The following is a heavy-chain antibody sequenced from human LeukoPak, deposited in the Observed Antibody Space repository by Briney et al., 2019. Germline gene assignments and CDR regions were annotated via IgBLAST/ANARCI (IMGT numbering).Heavy chain of an antibody. CDR3: TAEGSQGPYSSLLFDY. CDR1: GCTFSNDW. CDR2: INCKSGGGKT. J-gene: IGHJ4*02. D-gene: IGHD6-6*01. Sequence: GGALTLTCAASGCTFSNDWWSWVRQPPGKGLEWVGRINCKSGGGKTHYPPPVKARFTISRHDSKNTLYIQMNSVKTEDTAVYYCTAEGSQGPYSSLLFDYGGQGTVVSVSS. V-gene: IGHV3-15*01.